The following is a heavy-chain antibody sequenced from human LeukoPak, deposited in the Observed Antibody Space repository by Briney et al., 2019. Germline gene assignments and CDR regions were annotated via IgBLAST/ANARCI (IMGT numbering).Heavy chain of an antibody. V-gene: IGHV1-18*01. CDR3: ARDAVAAPGDY. CDR2: ISAYNGNT. CDR1: GYTFAAYG. D-gene: IGHD6-19*01. Sequence: ASVKVSCKTSGYTFAAYGLSWLRQAPGQGLEWMGWISAYNGNTNYAQKLQGRVTMTTDTSTSTAYMELRSLRSDDTAVYYCARDAVAAPGDYWGQGTLVTVSS. J-gene: IGHJ4*02.